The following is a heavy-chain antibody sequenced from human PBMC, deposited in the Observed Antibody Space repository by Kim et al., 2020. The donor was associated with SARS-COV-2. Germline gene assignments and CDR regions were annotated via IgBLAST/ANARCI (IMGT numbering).Heavy chain of an antibody. J-gene: IGHJ6*02. D-gene: IGHD2-8*01. CDR1: GFTFSSYS. CDR3: ARVMVDYYYYGMDV. CDR2: ISSSSSYI. Sequence: GGSLRLSCAASGFTFSSYSMNWVRQAPGKGLEWVSSISSSSSYIYYADSVKGRFTISRDNAKNSLYLQMNSLRAEDTAVYYCARVMVDYYYYGMDVWGQGTTVTVSS. V-gene: IGHV3-21*01.